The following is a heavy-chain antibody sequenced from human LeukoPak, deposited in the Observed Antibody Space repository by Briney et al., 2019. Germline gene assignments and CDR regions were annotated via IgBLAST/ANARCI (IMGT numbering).Heavy chain of an antibody. CDR3: ARQTGSGLFILP. Sequence: SETLSLTCTVSGVSISSSNSYWGWIRQPPGKGLEWIGSIYYSGNPYYNAPLTSQVSISIDTSKNPFSLRLTSVTAADTAVYYCARQTGSGLFILPGGQGTLVTVSS. V-gene: IGHV4-39*01. CDR2: IYYSGNP. J-gene: IGHJ4*02. D-gene: IGHD3/OR15-3a*01. CDR1: GVSISSSNSY.